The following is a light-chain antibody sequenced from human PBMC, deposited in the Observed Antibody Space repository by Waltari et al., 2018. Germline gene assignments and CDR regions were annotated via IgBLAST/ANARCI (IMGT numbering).Light chain of an antibody. Sequence: SSELTQDPAVSVALGQTVRITCQGDSLRSYYASWDQQKPGPAPVFVIYGKNNRPSGIPDRFSGSSSGDTVTLTITGAQAEDEADYYCNSRDSSGNHLVFGPGTKVTVL. V-gene: IGLV3-19*01. CDR2: GKN. J-gene: IGLJ1*01. CDR1: SLRSYY. CDR3: NSRDSSGNHLV.